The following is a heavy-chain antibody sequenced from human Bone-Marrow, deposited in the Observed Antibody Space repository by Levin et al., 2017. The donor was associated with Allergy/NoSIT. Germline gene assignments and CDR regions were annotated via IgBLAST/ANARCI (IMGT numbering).Heavy chain of an antibody. CDR1: GFNFTNAW. J-gene: IGHJ6*02. V-gene: IGHV3-15*01. CDR2: IKSRNDGGTT. Sequence: LSLPCAASGFNFTNAWMSWVRQAPGKGLEWVGCIKSRNDGGTTDYAAPVKGRFIISKDVSKNTLYLQMNSLKTQDTAVYYCSTEGGHCSGGSCYLLPFYYGMDVWGQGTTVTVSS. CDR3: STEGGHCSGGSCYLLPFYYGMDV. D-gene: IGHD2-15*01.